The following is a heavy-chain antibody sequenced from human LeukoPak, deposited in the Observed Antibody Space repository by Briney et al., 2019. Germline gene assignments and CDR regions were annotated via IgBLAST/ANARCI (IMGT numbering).Heavy chain of an antibody. Sequence: ASVKVSCKASGYTFTGYYIHWVRQAPGQGLEWMGWINPHSGGTKNAQIFQGRVTLTRDTSINTVYMELSRLTSNDTALYYCARSAEWELFPDHWAQGTLVTVS. V-gene: IGHV1-2*02. CDR2: INPHSGGT. D-gene: IGHD1-26*01. CDR3: ARSAEWELFPDH. J-gene: IGHJ5*02. CDR1: GYTFTGYY.